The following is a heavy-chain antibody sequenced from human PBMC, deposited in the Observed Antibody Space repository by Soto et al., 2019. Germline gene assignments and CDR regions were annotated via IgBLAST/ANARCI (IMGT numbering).Heavy chain of an antibody. Sequence: QVQLVQSGAEVKKPGASVKVSCRTSGYTFTHYYIHWVRQAPGQGLEWLAIINPASGSTNYAQDFQGRANLTMDTATNTVYMELSGLRAEDTAIFYCARDLAAGDHWGQGTLVTVSS. CDR2: INPASGST. V-gene: IGHV1-46*01. CDR1: GYTFTHYY. D-gene: IGHD6-13*01. J-gene: IGHJ4*02. CDR3: ARDLAAGDH.